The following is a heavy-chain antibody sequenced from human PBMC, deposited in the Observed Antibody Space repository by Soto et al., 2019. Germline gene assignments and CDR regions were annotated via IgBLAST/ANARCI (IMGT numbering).Heavy chain of an antibody. J-gene: IGHJ6*02. Sequence: PGWSLRLSCAFSVFTFINYEMNWVRQAPGKGLEWVSYIGTSGRTIYYADSVRGRFTISRDNAKNSLYLQMNGLRAEDTAVYYCARDPAIYSGKFDYGLDVWGQGTTVTVSS. V-gene: IGHV3-48*03. CDR2: IGTSGRTI. CDR1: VFTFINYE. D-gene: IGHD4-4*01. CDR3: ARDPAIYSGKFDYGLDV.